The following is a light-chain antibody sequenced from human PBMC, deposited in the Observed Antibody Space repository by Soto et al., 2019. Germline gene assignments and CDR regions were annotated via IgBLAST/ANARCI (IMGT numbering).Light chain of an antibody. CDR1: QSVSSN. CDR2: GAS. Sequence: EIAMTQSPATLSVSQGERATLSCRASQSVSSNLAWYQQKPGKAPRLLIYGASTRATGIPARFSGSGSGTEFILTISSLQSEDFAVYYCQQYNNWPLYTFGQGTKLEIK. J-gene: IGKJ2*01. CDR3: QQYNNWPLYT. V-gene: IGKV3-15*01.